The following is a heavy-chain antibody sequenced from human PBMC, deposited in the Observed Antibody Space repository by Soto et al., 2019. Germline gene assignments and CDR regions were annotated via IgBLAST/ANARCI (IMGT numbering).Heavy chain of an antibody. J-gene: IGHJ5*02. V-gene: IGHV3-30-3*01. D-gene: IGHD6-19*01. Sequence: GGSLSLSCAASGFTFSSYAMHWVRQAPGKGLEWVAVISYDGSNKYYADSVKGRFTISRDNSKNTLYLQMNSLRAEDTAVYYCASTIAVAGIGWFDPWGQGTLVTVSS. CDR2: ISYDGSNK. CDR3: ASTIAVAGIGWFDP. CDR1: GFTFSSYA.